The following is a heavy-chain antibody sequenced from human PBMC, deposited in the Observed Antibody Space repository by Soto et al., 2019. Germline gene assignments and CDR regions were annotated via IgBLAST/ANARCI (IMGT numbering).Heavy chain of an antibody. CDR1: GSTFSSYA. CDR3: ARRDSSWHQADY. Sequence: GASVKVSCKASGSTFSSYAISWVRQAPGQGLEWMGGIIPIFGTANYAQKFQGRVTITADESTSTAYMELSSLRSEDTAVYYCARRDSSWHQADYWGQGTLVTVSS. J-gene: IGHJ4*02. D-gene: IGHD6-13*01. V-gene: IGHV1-69*13. CDR2: IIPIFGTA.